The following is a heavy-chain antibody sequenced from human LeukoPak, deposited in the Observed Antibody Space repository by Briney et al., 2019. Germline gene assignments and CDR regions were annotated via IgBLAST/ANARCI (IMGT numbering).Heavy chain of an antibody. D-gene: IGHD3-9*01. CDR2: IRGTSSAM. V-gene: IGHV3-48*04. J-gene: IGHJ4*02. Sequence: GSLRLSFAASGFSFTGYSMNWVRQAPGKGLEWVAHIRGTSSAMNYAASVRGRFTISRDNAKNALFLEMSSLRAEDTAVYYCARDRDWSFDYWGQGTLVTVSS. CDR1: GFSFTGYS. CDR3: ARDRDWSFDY.